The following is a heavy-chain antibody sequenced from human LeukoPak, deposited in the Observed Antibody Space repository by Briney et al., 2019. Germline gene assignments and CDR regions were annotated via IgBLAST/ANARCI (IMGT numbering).Heavy chain of an antibody. CDR3: ARWGLTPNAFDI. J-gene: IGHJ3*02. Sequence: SETLSLTCTVSGGSISSSSYYWGWIRQPPGKGLEWIGSIYYSGSTYYNPSLKSRVTISVDTSKNQFSLKLSSVTAADTAVYYCARWGLTPNAFDIWGQGTMVTVSS. CDR1: GGSISSSSYY. D-gene: IGHD3-16*01. V-gene: IGHV4-39*07. CDR2: IYYSGST.